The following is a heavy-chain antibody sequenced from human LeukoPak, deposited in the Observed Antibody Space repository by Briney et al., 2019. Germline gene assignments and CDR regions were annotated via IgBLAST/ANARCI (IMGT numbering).Heavy chain of an antibody. D-gene: IGHD3-22*01. Sequence: ASVKVSCKASGYTLTGYYMHWVRQAPGQGLEWMGRINPNSGGTNYAQKFQGRVTMTTDTSTSTAYMELRSLRSDDTAVYYCAKDSRTRFTMIVAIDYWGQGTLVTVSS. CDR1: GYTLTGYY. CDR3: AKDSRTRFTMIVAIDY. J-gene: IGHJ4*02. CDR2: INPNSGGT. V-gene: IGHV1-2*06.